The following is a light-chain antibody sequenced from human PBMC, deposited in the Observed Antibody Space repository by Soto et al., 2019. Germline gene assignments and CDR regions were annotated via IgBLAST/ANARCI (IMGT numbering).Light chain of an antibody. V-gene: IGLV2-14*01. J-gene: IGLJ3*02. CDR1: SSDVGGYNS. CDR2: EVS. Sequence: QSVLTQPASVSGSPGQSITITCTGTSSDVGGYNSVSWYQQHPGKVPKLMIYEVSNRPSGVSNRFSGSKSGNTASLTISGLQAEDEADYYCSSYTRSTTWVFGGGTQLTVL. CDR3: SSYTRSTTWV.